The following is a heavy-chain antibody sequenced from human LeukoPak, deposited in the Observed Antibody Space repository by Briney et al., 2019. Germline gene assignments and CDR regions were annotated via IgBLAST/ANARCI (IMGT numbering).Heavy chain of an antibody. V-gene: IGHV3-30*02. CDR1: GFTFSSYG. CDR2: IRYDGSNK. CDR3: AKDLPDSRYDILTGPAFDY. J-gene: IGHJ4*02. D-gene: IGHD3-9*01. Sequence: PGGSLRLSCAASGFTFSSYGMHWVRQAPGKGLEWVAFIRYDGSNKYYADSVKGRFTISRDNSKNTLYLQMNSLRAEDTAVYYCAKDLPDSRYDILTGPAFDYWGQGTLVTVSS.